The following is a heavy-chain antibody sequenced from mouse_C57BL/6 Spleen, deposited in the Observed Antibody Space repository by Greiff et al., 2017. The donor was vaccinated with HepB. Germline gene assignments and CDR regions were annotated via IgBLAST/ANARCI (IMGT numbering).Heavy chain of an antibody. D-gene: IGHD1-2*01. J-gene: IGHJ2*01. V-gene: IGHV1-26*01. CDR1: GYTFTDYY. CDR3: ASFGCYFDY. CDR2: INPNNGGT. Sequence: VQLQQSGPELVKPGASVKISCKASGYTFTDYYMNWVKQSHGKSLEWIGDINPNNGGTSYNQKFKGKATLTVDKSSSTAYMELRSLTSEASAGYYCASFGCYFDYWGQGTTLTVSS.